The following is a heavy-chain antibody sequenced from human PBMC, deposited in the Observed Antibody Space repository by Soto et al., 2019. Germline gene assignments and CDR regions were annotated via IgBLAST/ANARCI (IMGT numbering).Heavy chain of an antibody. CDR2: IYGDDDK. J-gene: IGHJ4*02. V-gene: IGHV2-5*02. CDR3: AHRQSRATFDY. Sequence: QITLKESGPTLVKPTQTLTLTCTFSGFSLTTSGVGVGWIRQPPGKALEWLALIYGDDDKRYSPSLNSILTITKDTSKNQVVLTMTNVDPVDTATYYCAHRQSRATFDYWGQGTLVTVSP. CDR1: GFSLTTSGVG.